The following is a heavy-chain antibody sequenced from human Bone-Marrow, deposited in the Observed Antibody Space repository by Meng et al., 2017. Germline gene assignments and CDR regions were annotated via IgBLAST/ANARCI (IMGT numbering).Heavy chain of an antibody. V-gene: IGHV4-31*03. J-gene: IGHJ4*02. CDR2: IYYSGST. D-gene: IGHD4-17*01. CDR1: VASISSGGNY. CDR3: ARRATVTASPFDY. Sequence: QVQLQESGPGLVKTSQTLSLPCTVSVASISSGGNYWNWIRQHPGKGLEWIGYIYYSGSTYYNPSLKSRVTISVDTSKNQFSLKVNSVTAADTAVYYCARRATVTASPFDYWGQGTQVTVSS.